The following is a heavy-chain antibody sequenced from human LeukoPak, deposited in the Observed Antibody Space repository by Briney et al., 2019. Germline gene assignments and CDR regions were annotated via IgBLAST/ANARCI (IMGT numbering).Heavy chain of an antibody. CDR2: INHSGST. CDR3: ARTYSSSWYGIDY. CDR1: GGSFSGYY. D-gene: IGHD6-13*01. V-gene: IGHV4-34*01. J-gene: IGHJ4*02. Sequence: SETLSLTCAVYGGSFSGYYWSWIRQPPGKGLEWIGEINHSGSTTYTPSLKSRVNISVDTSKTQFSLKLSSVTAADTAVYYCARTYSSSWYGIDYWGQGTLVTVSS.